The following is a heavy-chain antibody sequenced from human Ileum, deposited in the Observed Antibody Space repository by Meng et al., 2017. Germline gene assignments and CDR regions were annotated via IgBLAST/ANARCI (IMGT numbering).Heavy chain of an antibody. CDR2: AST. J-gene: IGHJ4*02. CDR3: ARDHWGSLDY. Sequence: QVQRQESGPGLVRPSETLSLICSVSGASVTTSHYQWGWIRQPPGKGLEWIGYASTNYNPSLKSRLTISLDTSKNQVSLKLTSVTDADTAVYYCARDHWGSLDYWGQGILVTVSS. CDR1: GASVTTSHYQ. D-gene: IGHD7-27*01. V-gene: IGHV4-61*01.